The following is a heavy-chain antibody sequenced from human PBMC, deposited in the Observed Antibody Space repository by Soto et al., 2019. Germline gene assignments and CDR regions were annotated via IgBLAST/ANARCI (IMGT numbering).Heavy chain of an antibody. V-gene: IGHV3-66*01. D-gene: IGHD1-1*01. Sequence: EVQLVESGGGLVQPGGSLRLSCAASGFPVSSNYMSWVRQAPGKGLEWVSVTYSGGSTYYADSVKGRFTISRDNSKNTLYLQMNSLRAEDTAVYYCAREVERRRLGRNGMDVWGQGTTVTVSS. CDR1: GFPVSSNY. CDR2: TYSGGST. CDR3: AREVERRRLGRNGMDV. J-gene: IGHJ6*02.